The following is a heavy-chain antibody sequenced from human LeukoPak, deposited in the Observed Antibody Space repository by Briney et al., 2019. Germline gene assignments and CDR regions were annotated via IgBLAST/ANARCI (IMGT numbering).Heavy chain of an antibody. CDR3: ASIRGTFGY. CDR2: TRNKANSYIT. Sequence: GGSLRPSCAASGFTFSDHFLDWVRQAPGKGLEWVGRTRNKANSYITEYAASVKGRFTISRDDSKNSLYLQMSSLKTDDTAMYYCASIRGTFGYWGQGTLVTVSS. V-gene: IGHV3-72*01. CDR1: GFTFSDHF. D-gene: IGHD1-26*01. J-gene: IGHJ4*02.